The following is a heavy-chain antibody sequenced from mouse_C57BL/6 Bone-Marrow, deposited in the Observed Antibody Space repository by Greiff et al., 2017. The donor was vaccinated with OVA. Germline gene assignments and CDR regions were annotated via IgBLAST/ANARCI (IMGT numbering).Heavy chain of an antibody. D-gene: IGHD3-3*01. CDR3: ARAGCDY. V-gene: IGHV1-81*01. Sequence: VQLQQSGAELARPGASVKLSCKASGYTFTSYGISWVKQRTGQGLEWIGEIYPRRGNNYYNEKFKGKATLTADKSSSTAYMELRSLTSEDSAVYFCARAGCDYWGQGTTLTVSS. CDR1: GYTFTSYG. CDR2: IYPRRGNN. J-gene: IGHJ2*01.